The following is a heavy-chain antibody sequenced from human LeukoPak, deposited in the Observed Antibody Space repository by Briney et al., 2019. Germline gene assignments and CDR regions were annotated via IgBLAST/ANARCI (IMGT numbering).Heavy chain of an antibody. Sequence: GGSLRLSCAASGFTFSSYAMSWVRQAPGKGLEWVSAISGSGGGTYYADSVKGRFTISRDNSKNTLYLQMIRLRAEDTAVYYCAKGYYYDSSGSRDAFDIWGQGTMVTVSS. J-gene: IGHJ3*02. V-gene: IGHV3-23*01. D-gene: IGHD3-22*01. CDR1: GFTFSSYA. CDR2: ISGSGGGT. CDR3: AKGYYYDSSGSRDAFDI.